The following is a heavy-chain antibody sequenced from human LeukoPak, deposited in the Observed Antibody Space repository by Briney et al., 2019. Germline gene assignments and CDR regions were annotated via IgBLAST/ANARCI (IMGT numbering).Heavy chain of an antibody. J-gene: IGHJ4*02. Sequence: HPGGSLRLSCAASGINFSDSEMNWVRQAPGKGLEWVSYISSSGTTIYYADSVKGRFTISGDNAKNSLYLQMNSLRAEDTAVYYCVRGVPTGYYTSCYDYWGQGTLVTVSS. CDR2: ISSSGTTI. V-gene: IGHV3-48*03. CDR3: VRGVPTGYYTSCYDY. D-gene: IGHD3/OR15-3a*01. CDR1: GINFSDSE.